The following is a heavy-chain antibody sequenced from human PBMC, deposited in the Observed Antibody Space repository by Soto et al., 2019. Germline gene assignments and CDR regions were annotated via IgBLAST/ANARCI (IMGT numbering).Heavy chain of an antibody. Sequence: GGSLRLSCAASGFTFSSYGMHWVRQAPGKGLEWVAVISYDGSNKYYADSVKGRFTISRDNSKNTLYLQMNSLRAEDTAVYYCAKAMSSSSWYDLSRWFYFDYWGQGTLVTVSS. J-gene: IGHJ4*02. CDR1: GFTFSSYG. CDR3: AKAMSSSSWYDLSRWFYFDY. D-gene: IGHD6-13*01. V-gene: IGHV3-30*18. CDR2: ISYDGSNK.